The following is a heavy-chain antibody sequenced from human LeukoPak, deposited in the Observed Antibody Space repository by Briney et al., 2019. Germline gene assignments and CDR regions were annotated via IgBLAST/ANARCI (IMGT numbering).Heavy chain of an antibody. V-gene: IGHV3-23*01. D-gene: IGHD5-18*01. Sequence: GGSLRLSCAASGFTVSSNYMSWVRQAPGKGLEWVSAISGSGGSTYYADSVKGRFTISRDNSKNTLYLQMNSLRAEDTAVYYCAKGNALGYSYGYFDYWGQGTLVTVSS. J-gene: IGHJ4*02. CDR3: AKGNALGYSYGYFDY. CDR2: ISGSGGST. CDR1: GFTVSSNY.